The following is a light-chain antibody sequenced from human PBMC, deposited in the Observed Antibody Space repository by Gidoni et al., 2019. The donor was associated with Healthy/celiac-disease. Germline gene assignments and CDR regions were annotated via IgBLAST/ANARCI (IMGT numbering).Light chain of an antibody. CDR3: QQSYSTPPVT. CDR1: PSISSY. V-gene: IGKV1-39*01. J-gene: IGKJ5*01. Sequence: DIQMTQSPSSLSASVGDRVTITCRASPSISSYLNWYQQKPGKAPKLLIYAASSLQSGVPSRFSGSGSGTDFTLTISSLQAEDVATYYCQQSYSTPPVTFGQGTRLEIK. CDR2: AAS.